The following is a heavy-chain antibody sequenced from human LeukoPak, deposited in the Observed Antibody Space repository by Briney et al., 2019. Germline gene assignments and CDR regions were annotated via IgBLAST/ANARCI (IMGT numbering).Heavy chain of an antibody. D-gene: IGHD2-8*01. Sequence: ASVKVFCKASGYTFTGYYMHWVRQAPGQGLEWMGWINPNSGGTNYAQTFQGRVTMTRDTSISTAYMELSRLRSDDTAVYYCARVRDGVLMSGGQQYYYFYYMDVWGKGTTVTVSS. CDR3: ARVRDGVLMSGGQQYYYFYYMDV. CDR1: GYTFTGYY. CDR2: INPNSGGT. J-gene: IGHJ6*03. V-gene: IGHV1-2*02.